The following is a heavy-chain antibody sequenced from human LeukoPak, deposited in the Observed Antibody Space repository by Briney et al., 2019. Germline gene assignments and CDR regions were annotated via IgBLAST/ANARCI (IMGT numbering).Heavy chain of an antibody. CDR3: AKSHSVAQRGYFDY. Sequence: GGSLRLSCAASGFTFTTYAMSWVSQAPGKGLEWVSSVANSGVDTYYADSVRGRFTISRDNSRNTVYLQINSLRAEDTAVYYCAKSHSVAQRGYFDYWGQGTLVTVSS. CDR2: VANSGVDT. J-gene: IGHJ4*02. CDR1: GFTFTTYA. D-gene: IGHD4-23*01. V-gene: IGHV3-23*01.